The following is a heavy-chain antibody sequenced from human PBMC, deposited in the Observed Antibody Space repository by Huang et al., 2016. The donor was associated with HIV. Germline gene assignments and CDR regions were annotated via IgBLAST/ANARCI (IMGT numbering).Heavy chain of an antibody. CDR3: ASGSSWFDS. J-gene: IGHJ5*01. CDR1: GYTFSSFA. D-gene: IGHD6-13*01. Sequence: QVQLEQSGSELKKPGASVKISCKASGYTFSSFALNWVRQAPGQGLEWMGWINTNTGNPTYAQGVTGRFVFSLDTPVSASYLQINSLKPDDTAIYFCASGSSWFDSWGQGTLVTVSS. V-gene: IGHV7-4-1*02. CDR2: INTNTGNP.